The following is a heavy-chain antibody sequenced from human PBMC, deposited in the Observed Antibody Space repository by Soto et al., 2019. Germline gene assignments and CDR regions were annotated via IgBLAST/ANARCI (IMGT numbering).Heavy chain of an antibody. J-gene: IGHJ3*02. Sequence: GGSLRLSCTASGFTFSSYWMSWVRQAPGKGLEWVANIKQDGSEKYYVDSVKGRFTISRDNAKNSLYLKMNSLRAEDTAVYYCARAPRTGDPWGHAFDIWGQGTMVTVSS. D-gene: IGHD7-27*01. V-gene: IGHV3-7*03. CDR1: GFTFSSYW. CDR3: ARAPRTGDPWGHAFDI. CDR2: IKQDGSEK.